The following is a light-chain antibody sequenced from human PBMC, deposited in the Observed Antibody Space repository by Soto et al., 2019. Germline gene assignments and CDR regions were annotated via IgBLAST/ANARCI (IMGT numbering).Light chain of an antibody. Sequence: DIQMTQSPSSLSASVGDRVTITCRASQTITNYLNWYQQKPGKAPNLLIYAASSLQSGVPSRFSGSGSGTDFTLTISSLQPADFATYYCQQSYSTPWTFGQGTEVDIK. CDR1: QTITNY. CDR3: QQSYSTPWT. J-gene: IGKJ1*01. CDR2: AAS. V-gene: IGKV1-39*01.